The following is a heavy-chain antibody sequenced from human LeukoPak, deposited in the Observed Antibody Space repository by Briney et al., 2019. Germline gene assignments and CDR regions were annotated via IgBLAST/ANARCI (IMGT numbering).Heavy chain of an antibody. J-gene: IGHJ4*01. D-gene: IGHD5-12*01. V-gene: IGHV3-30-3*01. CDR1: GFTFSSYA. CDR2: ISYDGSNK. CDR3: ARGRGRVDY. Sequence: GGSLRLSCAASGFTFSSYAMHWVRQAPGKGLEWVAVISYDGSNKYYADSVKGRFTISRDNSKNTLDLQMNSLRAEDTAVYYCARGRGRVDYWGQGTLVTVSS.